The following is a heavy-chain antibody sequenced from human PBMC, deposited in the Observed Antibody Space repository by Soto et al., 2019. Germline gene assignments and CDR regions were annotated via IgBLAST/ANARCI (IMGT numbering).Heavy chain of an antibody. D-gene: IGHD2-2*01. CDR2: MNPNSGNT. J-gene: IGHJ5*02. Sequence: ASVKVSCKASGYTFSNYDINWVRQATGQGLEWMGWMNPNSGNTGYAQKFQGRVTLTRNTSISTAYMELSSLRSEDTAVYYCAREPCSTSCPFDPWGHGTLVTVSS. V-gene: IGHV1-8*01. CDR3: AREPCSTSCPFDP. CDR1: GYTFSNYD.